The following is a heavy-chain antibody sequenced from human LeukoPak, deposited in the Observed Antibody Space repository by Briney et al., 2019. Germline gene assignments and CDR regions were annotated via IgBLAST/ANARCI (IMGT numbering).Heavy chain of an antibody. Sequence: GGSLRLSCAASGFTFSSYSMNWVRQAPGKGLEWVSSISSSSSYIYYADSVKGRFTISRDNAKNSLYLQMNSLRAEDTAVYYSARGSGDSYYYYYMDVWGKGTTVTVSS. CDR1: GFTFSSYS. J-gene: IGHJ6*03. CDR3: ARGSGDSYYYYYMDV. CDR2: ISSSSSYI. D-gene: IGHD3-3*01. V-gene: IGHV3-21*01.